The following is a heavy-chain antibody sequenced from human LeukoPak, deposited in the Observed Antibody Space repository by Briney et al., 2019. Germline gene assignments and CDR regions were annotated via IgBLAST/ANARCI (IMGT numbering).Heavy chain of an antibody. Sequence: GASVKVSCKASGYTFTGYYMHWVRQAPGQGLEWMGWINPNSGGTNYAQKFQGRVTMTRDTSISTAYMELSRLRSDDTAVYYCARGTGYSNYVFDYWGQGTLVTVSS. CDR2: INPNSGGT. CDR3: ARGTGYSNYVFDY. CDR1: GYTFTGYY. V-gene: IGHV1-2*02. D-gene: IGHD4-11*01. J-gene: IGHJ4*02.